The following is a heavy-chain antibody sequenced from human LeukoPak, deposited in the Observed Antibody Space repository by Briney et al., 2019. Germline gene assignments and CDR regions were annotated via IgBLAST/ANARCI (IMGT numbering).Heavy chain of an antibody. CDR1: GFTFSNYW. Sequence: PGGSLRLSCAASGFTFSNYWVHWVRQAPGKGLVWVSRINSDGSSTSYADSVKGRFTISRDNAKNTLYLQMNSLRAEDTAVYYCARDSGSYNFDYWGQGTLVTVSS. CDR3: ARDSGSYNFDY. D-gene: IGHD1-26*01. CDR2: INSDGSST. J-gene: IGHJ4*02. V-gene: IGHV3-74*01.